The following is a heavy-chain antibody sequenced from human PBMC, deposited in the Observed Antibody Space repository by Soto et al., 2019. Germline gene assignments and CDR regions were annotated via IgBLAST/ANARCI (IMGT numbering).Heavy chain of an antibody. CDR3: AQEDVVPCAMAGWVVRVHDY. CDR1: GFTFSSYA. D-gene: IGHD2-2*01. V-gene: IGHV3-23*01. Sequence: EVQLLESGGGLLQPGGSLRLSCAASGFTFSSYAMSWVRQAPGKGLEWVSTLSGSGENPYYADSVKGRFTVSRDNSKNTRYLQLNTLRAEDTAVYYCAQEDVVPCAMAGWVVRVHDYWGQGPLVTVSS. CDR2: LSGSGENP. J-gene: IGHJ4*02.